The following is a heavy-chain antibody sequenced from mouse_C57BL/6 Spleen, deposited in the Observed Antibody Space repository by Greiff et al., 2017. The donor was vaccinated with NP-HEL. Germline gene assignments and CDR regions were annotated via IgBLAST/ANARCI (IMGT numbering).Heavy chain of an antibody. V-gene: IGHV1-53*01. J-gene: IGHJ2*01. D-gene: IGHD1-1*01. CDR3: ARSERTYYGSSYFDY. CDR1: GYTFTSYW. Sequence: QVQLKQPGTELVKPGASVKLSCKASGYTFTSYWMHWVKQRPGQGLEWIGNINPSNGGTNYNEKFKSKATLTVDKSSSTAYMQLSSLTSEDSAVYYCARSERTYYGSSYFDYWGQGTTLTVSS. CDR2: INPSNGGT.